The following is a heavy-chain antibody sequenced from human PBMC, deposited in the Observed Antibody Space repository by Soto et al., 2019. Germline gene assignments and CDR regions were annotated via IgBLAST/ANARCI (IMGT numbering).Heavy chain of an antibody. CDR3: ERGLAAAGYYYYYGMDV. V-gene: IGHV4-4*02. CDR2: INHSGST. Sequence: PSGALSVTCIFAGGSVSISNWGLWFRQPPGKGLQWIGEINHSGSTNYNPSLKSRVTISVDTSKNQFSLKMSSVTAADTAVYYCERGLAAAGYYYYYGMDVWGQGTTVTVSS. J-gene: IGHJ6*02. CDR1: GGSVSISNW. D-gene: IGHD6-13*01.